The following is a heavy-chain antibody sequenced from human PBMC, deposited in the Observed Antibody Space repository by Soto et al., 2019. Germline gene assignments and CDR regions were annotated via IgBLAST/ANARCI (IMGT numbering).Heavy chain of an antibody. Sequence: QVQLVQSGAEVKKPGSSVKVSCKASGGTFSSYAISWVRQAPGQGLEWMGGIIPIFGTANYAQKLQGRVTITADESTSTAYMELSSLRSEDTAVYYCASSGVGYCSSTSCYGADYWGQGTLVTVSS. D-gene: IGHD2-2*01. V-gene: IGHV1-69*01. J-gene: IGHJ4*02. CDR1: GGTFSSYA. CDR2: IIPIFGTA. CDR3: ASSGVGYCSSTSCYGADY.